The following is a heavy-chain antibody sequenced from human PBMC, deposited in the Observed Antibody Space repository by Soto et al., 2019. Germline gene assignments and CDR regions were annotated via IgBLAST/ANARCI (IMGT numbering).Heavy chain of an antibody. CDR3: ARDGVVPAAISAYYFDY. D-gene: IGHD2-2*01. Sequence: GGSLRLSCAASGFTFSDYYMSWIRQAPGKGLEWVSYISSSGSTIYYADSVKGRFTISGDNDKNSLYLQMSSLRAGDTAVYYCARDGVVPAAISAYYFDYWGQGTLVTVSS. V-gene: IGHV3-11*01. CDR1: GFTFSDYY. J-gene: IGHJ4*02. CDR2: ISSSGSTI.